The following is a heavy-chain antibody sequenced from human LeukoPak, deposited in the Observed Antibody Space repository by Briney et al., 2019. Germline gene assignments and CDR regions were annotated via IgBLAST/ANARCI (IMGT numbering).Heavy chain of an antibody. CDR3: TGDYGDHLDWFDP. J-gene: IGHJ5*02. CDR1: GFTFSNAW. V-gene: IGHV3-15*01. D-gene: IGHD4-17*01. CDR2: IKSKTDGGTT. Sequence: GGSLRLSCAASGFTFSNAWMSWVRQAPGKGLEWVGRIKSKTDGGTTDYAAPVKGRFTISRDDSKNTLYLQMNSLKTEDTAVYYCTGDYGDHLDWFDPWGQGTLVTVSS.